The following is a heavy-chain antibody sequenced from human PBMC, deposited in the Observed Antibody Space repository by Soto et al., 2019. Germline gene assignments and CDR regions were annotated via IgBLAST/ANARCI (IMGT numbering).Heavy chain of an antibody. V-gene: IGHV3-23*01. Sequence: GGSLRLSCAASGFTFGSYAMSWVRQAPRKGLEWVSAISGSSGSAYYADSVKGRFTISRDNSKNTLYLQMNSLRAEDTAIYYCAKDIVVVPAAGNWFDPWGQGTLVTVSS. J-gene: IGHJ5*02. CDR1: GFTFGSYA. D-gene: IGHD2-2*01. CDR2: ISGSSGSA. CDR3: AKDIVVVPAAGNWFDP.